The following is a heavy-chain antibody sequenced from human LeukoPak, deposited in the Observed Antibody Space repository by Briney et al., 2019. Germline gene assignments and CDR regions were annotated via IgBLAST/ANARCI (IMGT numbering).Heavy chain of an antibody. CDR2: INWNGGST. J-gene: IGHJ6*03. V-gene: IGHV3-20*04. CDR1: GFTFDDYG. Sequence: GGSLRLSCAASGFTFDDYGMSWVRQAPGKGLEWVSGINWNGGSTGYADSVKGRFTISRDNAKNSLYLQMNSLRAEDTAVYYCARGYSYGPWGNYYMDVWGKGTTVTISS. D-gene: IGHD5-18*01. CDR3: ARGYSYGPWGNYYMDV.